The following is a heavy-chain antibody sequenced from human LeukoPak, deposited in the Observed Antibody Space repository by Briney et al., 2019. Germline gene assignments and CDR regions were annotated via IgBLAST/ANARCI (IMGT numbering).Heavy chain of an antibody. CDR2: MRPDGNEK. Sequence: GGSLRLSCAASGFAFSSYWMTWVRQAPGKGLEWMANMRPDGNEKYYVDSVKGRFTISRDNAKNSLYLQMNSLRAEDTAIYYCARVSIVVVPGSNWFDPWGQGTLVTVSS. V-gene: IGHV3-7*01. CDR1: GFAFSSYW. CDR3: ARVSIVVVPGSNWFDP. D-gene: IGHD2-2*01. J-gene: IGHJ5*02.